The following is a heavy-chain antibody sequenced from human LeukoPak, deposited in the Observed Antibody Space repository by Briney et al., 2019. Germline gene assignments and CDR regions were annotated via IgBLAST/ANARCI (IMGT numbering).Heavy chain of an antibody. Sequence: PSETLSLTCAVYGGSFSGYYWSWIRQPPGKGLEWIGEINHSGSTNYNPSLKSRVTISVDTSKNQFSLKLSSVTAADTAVCYCARYQVRRGMDVWGQGTTVTVSS. CDR3: ARYQVRRGMDV. V-gene: IGHV4-34*01. CDR1: GGSFSGYY. CDR2: INHSGST. J-gene: IGHJ6*02. D-gene: IGHD3-10*01.